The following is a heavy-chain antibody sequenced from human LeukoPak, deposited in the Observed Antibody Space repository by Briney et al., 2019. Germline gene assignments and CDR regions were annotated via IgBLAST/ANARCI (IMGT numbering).Heavy chain of an antibody. V-gene: IGHV1-8*01. CDR2: MNPNSGNT. Sequence: ASVKVSCKASGYTFTSYDINWVRQATGQGLEWMGWMNPNSGNTGYAQKFQGRVTMTRNTSISTAYMELSSLRSEDTAVYYCARRAIAAAGSYYYYYMDVWGKGTTVTISS. D-gene: IGHD6-13*01. CDR1: GYTFTSYD. CDR3: ARRAIAAAGSYYYYYMDV. J-gene: IGHJ6*03.